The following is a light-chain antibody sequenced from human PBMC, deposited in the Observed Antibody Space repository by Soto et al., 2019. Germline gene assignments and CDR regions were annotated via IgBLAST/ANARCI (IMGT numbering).Light chain of an antibody. Sequence: QSALTQPPSASGSPGQSFTISCTGTSSDVGDYNFVSWYQQHPGKAPKLMIYEVSERPSGVPDRFSGSKSGNTASLTVSGLQAEDEADYYCSSFSGSNNYVFGTGTKLTVL. CDR3: SSFSGSNNYV. CDR1: SSDVGDYNF. J-gene: IGLJ1*01. V-gene: IGLV2-8*01. CDR2: EVS.